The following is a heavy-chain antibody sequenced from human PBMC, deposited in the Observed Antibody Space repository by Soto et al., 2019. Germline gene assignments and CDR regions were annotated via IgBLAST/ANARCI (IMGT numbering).Heavy chain of an antibody. CDR1: GYTFTSYD. J-gene: IGHJ6*02. Sequence: ASVKVSCKASGYTFTSYDINWVRQATGQGLEWMGWMNPNSGNTGYAQKFQGRVTMTRNTSISTAYMELSSLRSEDTAVYYCARHEGPEVLRYFDWSSTAYGMDVWGQGTTVTVSS. D-gene: IGHD3-9*01. V-gene: IGHV1-8*01. CDR3: ARHEGPEVLRYFDWSSTAYGMDV. CDR2: MNPNSGNT.